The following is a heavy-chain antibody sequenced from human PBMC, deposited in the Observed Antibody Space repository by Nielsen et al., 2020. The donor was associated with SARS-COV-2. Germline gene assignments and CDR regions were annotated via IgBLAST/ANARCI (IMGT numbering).Heavy chain of an antibody. D-gene: IGHD4-23*01. CDR3: AKDHTTVGTSFDY. V-gene: IGHV3-23*03. CDR1: GFTFSGYA. Sequence: GGSLRLSCAASGFTFSGYAMSWVRQAPGKGLEWVSVIYTGGTGTHYADSVKGRFSISRDNSKNTLYLQMNSLRAEDTAVYYCAKDHTTVGTSFDYWGQGTLVTVSS. CDR2: IYTGGTGT. J-gene: IGHJ4*02.